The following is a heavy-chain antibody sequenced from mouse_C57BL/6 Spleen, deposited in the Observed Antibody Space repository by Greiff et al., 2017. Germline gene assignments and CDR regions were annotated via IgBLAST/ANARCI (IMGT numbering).Heavy chain of an antibody. CDR3: TREAIYYDYDGGFDY. D-gene: IGHD2-4*01. CDR1: GYTFTSYW. V-gene: IGHV1-5*01. Sequence: VQLQQSGTVLARPGASVKMSCKTSGYTFTSYWMHWVKQRPGQGLEWIGAIYPGNSDTSYNQKFKGKAKLTAVTSASTAYMELSSLTNEDSAVYYCTREAIYYDYDGGFDYWGQGTTLTVSS. CDR2: IYPGNSDT. J-gene: IGHJ2*01.